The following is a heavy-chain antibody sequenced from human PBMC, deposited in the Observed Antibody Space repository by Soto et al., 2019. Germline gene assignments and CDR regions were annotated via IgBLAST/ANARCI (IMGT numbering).Heavy chain of an antibody. Sequence: QVQLQESGPGLVKPSQTRSLTCTVSGASISSAGIYWSWIRRHPVKGREWMGYVFYTGITFYTPSLKSRGRVSVDTSRSQYSLTLSSVTAADTAVYFCSRGRGSSKPYVLDSWGQGTLVSVSS. V-gene: IGHV4-31*03. D-gene: IGHD1-26*01. CDR2: VFYTGIT. CDR1: GASISSAGIY. J-gene: IGHJ4*02. CDR3: SRGRGSSKPYVLDS.